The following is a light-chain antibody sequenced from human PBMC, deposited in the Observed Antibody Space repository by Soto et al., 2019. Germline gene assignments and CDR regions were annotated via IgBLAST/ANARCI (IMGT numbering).Light chain of an antibody. CDR3: QQYNSYSRT. CDR2: KAS. V-gene: IGKV1-5*03. J-gene: IGKJ1*01. CDR1: QSISSW. Sequence: DIQMTQSPSTLSASVGDRVTITCRASQSISSWLAWYQQKPGKAPKLLIYKASSLESGVPSRFIGSGSGKEFTLTISSLQPDDFATYYCQQYNSYSRTFGQGTKVEIK.